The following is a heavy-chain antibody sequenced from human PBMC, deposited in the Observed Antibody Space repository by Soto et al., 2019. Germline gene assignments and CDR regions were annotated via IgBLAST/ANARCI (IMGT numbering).Heavy chain of an antibody. CDR2: IYPDDSYT. CDR1: GYSFTNYW. D-gene: IGHD6-19*01. V-gene: IGHV5-51*01. Sequence: PGESLKISCQASGYSFTNYWIAWVRQVPGKGLEWMGIIYPDDSYTRYNPTFEGHVTISADKSISTAYLQWSSLKASDTAMYYCARPHPPGGSGWFSYYYWGQGSLVTVSS. CDR3: ARPHPPGGSGWFSYYY. J-gene: IGHJ4*02.